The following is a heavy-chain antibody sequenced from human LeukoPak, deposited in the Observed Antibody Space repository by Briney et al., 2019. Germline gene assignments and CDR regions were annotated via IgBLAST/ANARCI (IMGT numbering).Heavy chain of an antibody. CDR1: GFTVSATH. CDR3: AKDEATSGGGLAS. CDR2: MYTGGTT. V-gene: IGHV3-53*01. Sequence: GGSLRLSGAASGFTVSATHMIWVRQAPGKGLEGAAAMYTGGTTYYADSVTGRFTISRDNSKNTLYLHMNSLRAEDTAVYYCAKDEATSGGGLASWGQGTLVSVSS. D-gene: IGHD3-16*01. J-gene: IGHJ4*02.